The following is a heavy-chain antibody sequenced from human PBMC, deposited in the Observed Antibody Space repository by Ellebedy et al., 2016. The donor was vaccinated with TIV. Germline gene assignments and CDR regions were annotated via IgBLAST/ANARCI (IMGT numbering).Heavy chain of an antibody. J-gene: IGHJ6*02. CDR3: ARRRWSGNDYYGLDV. Sequence: AASVKVSCKASGYTFTDYYIHWVRQAPGQGLEWMGWINPNSGGTDYAQQFQGRVTITRDTSISTAYMEVSSLTSDDTAVYYCARRRWSGNDYYGLDVWGQGTTVTASS. CDR1: GYTFTDYY. V-gene: IGHV1-2*02. CDR2: INPNSGGT. D-gene: IGHD3-3*01.